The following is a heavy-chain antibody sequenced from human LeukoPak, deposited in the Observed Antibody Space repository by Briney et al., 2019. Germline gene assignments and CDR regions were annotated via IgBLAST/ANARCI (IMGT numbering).Heavy chain of an antibody. D-gene: IGHD3-10*01. CDR3: ARHPEELGEFLT. V-gene: IGHV4-61*02. J-gene: IGHJ4*02. CDR1: GGSISSGSYY. Sequence: SETLSLTCTVSGGSISSGSYYWSWIRQPAGKGLEWIGRIYTSGSTNYNPSLKSRVTMSVDTSKNQFSLKLSSVTAADTAVYYCARHPEELGEFLTWGQGTLVTVSS. CDR2: IYTSGST.